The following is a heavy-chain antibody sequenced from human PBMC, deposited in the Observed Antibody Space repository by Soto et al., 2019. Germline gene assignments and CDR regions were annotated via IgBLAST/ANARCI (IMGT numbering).Heavy chain of an antibody. D-gene: IGHD3-10*01. V-gene: IGHV3-33*01. J-gene: IGHJ4*02. Sequence: QEQLVESGGGVVQPGTSLRLSCEASGLTFSNYGMHWVRQAPGKGLEWVAVIWYDGITKFYADSVQGRFSVSRDNSKNTLYLQMSSLTAEDTAVYCGATVDNYYGSAFWGQGTLVTVSP. CDR2: IWYDGITK. CDR1: GLTFSNYG. CDR3: ATVDNYYGSAF.